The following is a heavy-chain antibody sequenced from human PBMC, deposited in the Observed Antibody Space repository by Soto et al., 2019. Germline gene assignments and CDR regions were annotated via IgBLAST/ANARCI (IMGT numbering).Heavy chain of an antibody. Sequence: SETLSLTCTVSGGSISSSSYYWGWIRQPPGKGLEWIGSIYYSGSTYYNPSLKSRVTISVDTSKNQFSLKLSSVTAADTAVYYCARQVATITQCDYWGQGTRVPVSS. CDR3: ARQVATITQCDY. J-gene: IGHJ4*02. CDR2: IYYSGST. CDR1: GGSISSSSYY. V-gene: IGHV4-39*01. D-gene: IGHD5-12*01.